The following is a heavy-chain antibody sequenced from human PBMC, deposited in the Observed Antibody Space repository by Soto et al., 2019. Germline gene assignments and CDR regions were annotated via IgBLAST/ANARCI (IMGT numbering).Heavy chain of an antibody. CDR3: ARDRVTMIVGDAFDI. D-gene: IGHD3-22*01. V-gene: IGHV3-33*01. J-gene: IGHJ3*02. CDR2: IWYDGSNK. CDR1: GFTFSSYC. Sequence: TGGSLILSCAASGFTFSSYCMHWVRQAPGKGLEWVAVIWYDGSNKYYADSVKGRFTISRDNSKNTLYLQMNSLRAEDTAVYYCARDRVTMIVGDAFDIWGQGTMVTVSS.